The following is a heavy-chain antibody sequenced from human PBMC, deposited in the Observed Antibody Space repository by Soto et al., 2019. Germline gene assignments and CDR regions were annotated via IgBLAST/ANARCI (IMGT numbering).Heavy chain of an antibody. CDR3: AREYSSSSYYYYYGMDV. Sequence: GGSLRLSCAASGFTFSSYAMHWVRQAPGKGLEWVAVISYDGSNKYYADSVKGRFTISRDNSKNTLYLQMNSLRAEDTAVYYCAREYSSSSYYYYYGMDVWGQGTTVTVSS. J-gene: IGHJ6*02. CDR2: ISYDGSNK. CDR1: GFTFSSYA. D-gene: IGHD6-6*01. V-gene: IGHV3-30-3*01.